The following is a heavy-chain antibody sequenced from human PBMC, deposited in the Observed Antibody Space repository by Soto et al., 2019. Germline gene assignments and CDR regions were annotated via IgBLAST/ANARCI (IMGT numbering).Heavy chain of an antibody. CDR1: GFTFSSYA. CDR2: ISYDGSNK. V-gene: IGHV3-30*18. J-gene: IGHJ6*02. D-gene: IGHD4-4*01. Sequence: QVQLVESGGGVVQPGRSLRLSCAASGFTFSSYAMHWVRQAPGKGLGWVAVISYDGSNKYYADSVKGRFTISRDNSKNTLYLQMNSMRAEDTAVYYCAKDRGVTTVTTRGMDVWGQWTTVTVSS. CDR3: AKDRGVTTVTTRGMDV.